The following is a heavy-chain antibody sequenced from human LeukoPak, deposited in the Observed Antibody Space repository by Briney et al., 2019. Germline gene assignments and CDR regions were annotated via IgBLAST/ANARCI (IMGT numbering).Heavy chain of an antibody. CDR1: GFTFSGFR. CDR3: AKDKSVAVAGTNDYFDY. D-gene: IGHD6-19*01. J-gene: IGHJ4*02. V-gene: IGHV3-30*18. Sequence: GGSLRLSCEASGFTFSGFRMHWVRQAPGKGLEWVAVISYDGSNKYYADSVKGRFTISRDNSKNTLFMQMNSLRAEDTAVYYCAKDKSVAVAGTNDYFDYWGQGTPVTVSS. CDR2: ISYDGSNK.